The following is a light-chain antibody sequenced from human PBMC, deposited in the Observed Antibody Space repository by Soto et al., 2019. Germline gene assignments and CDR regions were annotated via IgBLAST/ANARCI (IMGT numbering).Light chain of an antibody. Sequence: QSALTQPPSASGTPGQRVTISCSGSSSNIGSNYAYWYQQLPGTAPKLLIYRNDQRPSGVPDRFSGSKSGTSASLAISGLRSEDEADYYCAAWDDTLSGWVFGGGTQLTVL. CDR3: AAWDDTLSGWV. J-gene: IGLJ7*01. CDR1: SSNIGSNY. CDR2: RND. V-gene: IGLV1-47*01.